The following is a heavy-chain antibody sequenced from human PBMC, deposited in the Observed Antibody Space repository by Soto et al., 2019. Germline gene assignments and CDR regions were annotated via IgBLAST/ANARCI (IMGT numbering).Heavy chain of an antibody. CDR3: ARGWLGLFMEWSTLRGYYYYGLDV. J-gene: IGHJ6*02. Sequence: SVKVSCKASGGTFSSYAISWVRQAPGQGLEWMGGIIPIFGTANYAQKFKGRVTITADESTSTAYMELSSLRSEDTAVYYCARGWLGLFMEWSTLRGYYYYGLDVWGQGTTVTVSS. CDR2: IIPIFGTA. CDR1: GGTFSSYA. D-gene: IGHD3-3*01. V-gene: IGHV1-69*13.